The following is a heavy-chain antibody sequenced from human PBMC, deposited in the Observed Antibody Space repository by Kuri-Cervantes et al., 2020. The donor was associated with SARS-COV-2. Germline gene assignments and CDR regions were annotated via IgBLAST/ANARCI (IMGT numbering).Heavy chain of an antibody. Sequence: GGSLRLSCAASGFTFSSYSMNWVRQAPGKGLEWVSSISSSSSYIYYADSVKGRFTISRDNAKNSLYLQMNSLRAEDTAVYYCARVRYGGPVPWDGMLDCWGQGTLVTVSS. CDR3: ARVRYGGPVPWDGMLDC. D-gene: IGHD4-23*01. J-gene: IGHJ4*02. CDR2: ISSSSSYI. V-gene: IGHV3-21*01. CDR1: GFTFSSYS.